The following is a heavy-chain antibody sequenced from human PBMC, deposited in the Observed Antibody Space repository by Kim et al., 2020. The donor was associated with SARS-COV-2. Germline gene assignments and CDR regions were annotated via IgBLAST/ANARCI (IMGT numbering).Heavy chain of an antibody. J-gene: IGHJ3*02. CDR1: GFTFSRNG. D-gene: IGHD3-10*01. CDR3: AKEGFGDSDAFDM. CDR2: ISHDESDK. Sequence: GGSLRLSCAASGFTFSRNGMHWVRQAPGKGLEWVGFISHDESDKYYVDSVKGRFTISRDNSKNTLYLQMNSLRAEDTSVYYCAKEGFGDSDAFDMWDQG. V-gene: IGHV3-30*18.